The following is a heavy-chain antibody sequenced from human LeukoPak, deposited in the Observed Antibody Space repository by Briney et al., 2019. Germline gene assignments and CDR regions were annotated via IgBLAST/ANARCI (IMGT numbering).Heavy chain of an antibody. CDR1: GFTFSSYS. V-gene: IGHV3-23*01. CDR3: ARARGEATYNAFDI. J-gene: IGHJ3*02. CDR2: ITGSGATT. D-gene: IGHD5-12*01. Sequence: GGSLRLSCAASGFTFSSYSMNWVRQAPGKGLEGVSIITGSGATTYNADSVKDRFTISRDNSKNTLYLQMNSLRAEDTALYYCARARGEATYNAFDIWGQGTMVTVSS.